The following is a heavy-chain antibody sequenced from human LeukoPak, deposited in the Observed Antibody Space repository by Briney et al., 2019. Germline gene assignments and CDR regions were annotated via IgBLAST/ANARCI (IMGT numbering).Heavy chain of an antibody. D-gene: IGHD1-7*01. CDR1: GFTFSDYY. CDR3: ARDRLFGNLPDY. Sequence: GGSLRLSCAASGFTFSDYYMSWIRQAPGKGLEWISYISSSGSSISYADSVKGRFTISRDNAKNSLNLQMNSLRAEDTAVYYCARDRLFGNLPDYGGQGTLVTVSS. J-gene: IGHJ4*02. CDR2: ISSSGSSI. V-gene: IGHV3-11*04.